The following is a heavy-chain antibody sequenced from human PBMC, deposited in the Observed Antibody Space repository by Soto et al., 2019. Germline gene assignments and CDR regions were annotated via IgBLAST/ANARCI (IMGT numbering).Heavy chain of an antibody. Sequence: QVQLVQSGAEVKKPGSSVKVSCKASGGTFISYAISWVRQATGQGLEWMGGIIPIFGTANYAQKFQGRVTITADESTSTAYMELNSLTSEDTAVYYCARGNSNKVLLAYYYGMDVWGQATTVTVSS. CDR3: ARGNSNKVLLAYYYGMDV. CDR2: IIPIFGTA. D-gene: IGHD4-4*01. CDR1: GGTFISYA. J-gene: IGHJ6*02. V-gene: IGHV1-69*01.